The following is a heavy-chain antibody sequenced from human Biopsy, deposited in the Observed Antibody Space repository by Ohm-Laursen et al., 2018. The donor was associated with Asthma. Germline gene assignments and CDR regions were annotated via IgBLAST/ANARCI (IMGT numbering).Heavy chain of an antibody. CDR1: GDSLGSFINYA. D-gene: IGHD5-12*01. V-gene: IGHV1-69*13. CDR2: LIPVLGTA. J-gene: IGHJ6*02. Sequence: GASVKVSCKASGDSLGSFINYAISWVRQAPRQGLEWMGGLIPVLGTADNAPMFEGRVTITADESTSTAYLELTSLRFEDTAVYYCARGYSGTDRIVYYYSGMEVWGQGTTVTVSS. CDR3: ARGYSGTDRIVYYYSGMEV.